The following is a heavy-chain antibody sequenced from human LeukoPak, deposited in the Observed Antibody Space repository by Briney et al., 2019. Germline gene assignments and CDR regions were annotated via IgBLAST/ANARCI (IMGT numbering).Heavy chain of an antibody. Sequence: GGSLRLSCAASGFTFSSYAMHWVRQAPGKGLEWVAVISYDGSNKYYADSVKGRFTISKDNSKNTLYLQMNSLRAEDTAVYYCAREWWQGYFDYWGQGTLVTVSS. CDR2: ISYDGSNK. CDR3: AREWWQGYFDY. V-gene: IGHV3-30-3*01. CDR1: GFTFSSYA. J-gene: IGHJ4*02. D-gene: IGHD2-15*01.